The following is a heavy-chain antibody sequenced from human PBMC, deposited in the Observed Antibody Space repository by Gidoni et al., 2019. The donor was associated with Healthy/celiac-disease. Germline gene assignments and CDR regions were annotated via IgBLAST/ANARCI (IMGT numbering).Heavy chain of an antibody. CDR3: ASTTALGYSSGWYPLYYYGMDV. Sequence: QVQLVVSGGGLVKPVGSLILSCAAPGFTYSDYYMSCIRQAPGKGLEWVSYVSSSGSTIYYADSVKGRFTISRDNAKNSLYLQMNSLRAEDTAVYYCASTTALGYSSGWYPLYYYGMDVWGQGTTVTVSS. CDR2: VSSSGSTI. V-gene: IGHV3-11*01. D-gene: IGHD6-19*01. CDR1: GFTYSDYY. J-gene: IGHJ6*02.